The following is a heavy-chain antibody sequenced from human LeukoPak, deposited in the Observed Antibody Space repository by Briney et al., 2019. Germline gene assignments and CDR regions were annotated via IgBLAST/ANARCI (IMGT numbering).Heavy chain of an antibody. Sequence: GGSLRLSCAASGFTFSSYGMSWVRQAPGKGLEWVSAISGSGGSTYYADSVKGRFTISRDNSKNTLYLQMNSLRAEDTAVYYCAKDDHYYDSSGYYYPNWFDPWGQGTLVTVSS. CDR2: ISGSGGST. CDR3: AKDDHYYDSSGYYYPNWFDP. D-gene: IGHD3-22*01. CDR1: GFTFSSYG. V-gene: IGHV3-23*01. J-gene: IGHJ5*02.